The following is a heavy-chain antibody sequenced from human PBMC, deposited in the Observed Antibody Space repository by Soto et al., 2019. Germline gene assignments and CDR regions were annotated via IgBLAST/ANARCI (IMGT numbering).Heavy chain of an antibody. V-gene: IGHV1-69*04. CDR1: GGTFGSDA. CDR3: ASRNTDSCYYTNGLDP. Sequence: SVKVSCKASGGTFGSDAIICGRQAPGQGLEWVGRISLIFGRTNYAQNLLRRVTNYADKAVRASYMEHHGLTSDDTARCYCASRNTDSCYYTNGLDPWGEGTQVTVSS. D-gene: IGHD3-22*01. J-gene: IGHJ5*02. CDR2: ISLIFGRT.